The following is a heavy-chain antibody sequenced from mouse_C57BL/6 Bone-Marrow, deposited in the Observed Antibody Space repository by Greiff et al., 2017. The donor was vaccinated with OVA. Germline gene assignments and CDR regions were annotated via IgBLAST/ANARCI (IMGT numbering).Heavy chain of an antibody. V-gene: IGHV1-85*01. CDR3: ARFITTVGLYYFDY. CDR1: GYTFTSYD. D-gene: IGHD1-1*01. CDR2: IYPRDGST. Sequence: VKLQESGPELVKPGASVKLSCKASGYTFTSYDINWVKQRPGQGLEWIGWIYPRDGSTKYNEKFKGKATLTVDTSSSTAYMELHSLTSEDSAVYFCARFITTVGLYYFDYWGQGTTLTVSS. J-gene: IGHJ2*01.